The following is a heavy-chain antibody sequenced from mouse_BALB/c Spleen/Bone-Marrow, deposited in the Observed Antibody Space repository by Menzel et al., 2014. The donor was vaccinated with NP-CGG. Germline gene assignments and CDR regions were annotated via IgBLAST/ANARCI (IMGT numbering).Heavy chain of an antibody. D-gene: IGHD4-1*01. V-gene: IGHV14-3*02. Sequence: VQLQQPGAELVKPGASVKLSCTASGFNIKDTYMHWVKQRPEQGLEWIGRIDPANGNTKYDPKFQGKATITVDTSSNTALLQLSSLTSEYAAVYYCARWEYYAIDYWGQGTSVTVSS. J-gene: IGHJ4*01. CDR2: IDPANGNT. CDR3: ARWEYYAIDY. CDR1: GFNIKDTY.